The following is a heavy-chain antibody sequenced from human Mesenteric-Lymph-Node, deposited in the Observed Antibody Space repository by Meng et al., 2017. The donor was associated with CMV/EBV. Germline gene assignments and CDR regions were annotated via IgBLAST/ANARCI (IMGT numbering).Heavy chain of an antibody. CDR3: ARDLVPAAGFDP. J-gene: IGHJ5*02. D-gene: IGHD2-2*01. Sequence: ASVKVSCKASGNTFTIYYMHWVRQAPGQGLEWMGIINPSGGSTTYAQKFQGRVTMTRDTSTSTVYMELSSLRSDDTAVYYCARDLVPAAGFDPWGQGTLVTVSS. CDR1: GNTFTIYY. CDR2: INPSGGST. V-gene: IGHV1-46*01.